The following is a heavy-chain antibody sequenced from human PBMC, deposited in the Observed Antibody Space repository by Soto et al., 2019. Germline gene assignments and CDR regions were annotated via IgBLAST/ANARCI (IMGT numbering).Heavy chain of an antibody. J-gene: IGHJ4*02. CDR2: IWYDGSNK. V-gene: IGHV3-33*01. CDR3: ARDRVYSSSWYRWFDY. CDR1: GFAFSSYG. Sequence: GGSLRLSCAASGFAFSSYGMHWVRQAPGKGPEWVAVIWYDGSNKYYADSVKGRFTISRDNSKNTLYLQMNSLRAEDTAVYYCARDRVYSSSWYRWFDYWGQGTLVTVSS. D-gene: IGHD6-13*01.